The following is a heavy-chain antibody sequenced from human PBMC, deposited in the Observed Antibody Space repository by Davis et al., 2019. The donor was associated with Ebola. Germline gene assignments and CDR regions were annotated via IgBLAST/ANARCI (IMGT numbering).Heavy chain of an antibody. CDR2: MNPNSGNT. CDR1: GYTFTSYD. V-gene: IGHV1-8*01. CDR3: ARGVTTVVTPIGY. J-gene: IGHJ4*02. D-gene: IGHD4-23*01. Sequence: ASVKVSCKASGYTFTSYDINWVRQATGQGLEWMGWMNPNSGNTGYAQKFQGRVTMTRDTSTSTVYMELSSLRSEDTAVYYCARGVTTVVTPIGYWGQGTLVTVSS.